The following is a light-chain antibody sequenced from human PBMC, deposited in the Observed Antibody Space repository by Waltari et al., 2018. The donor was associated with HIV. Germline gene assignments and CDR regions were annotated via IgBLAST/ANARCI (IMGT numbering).Light chain of an antibody. Sequence: DIQMTQSPSSLSASVGDRVTITCRESQNIGDDLGWYQQRPGKAPKRLIYDVYTLQYVVPARFYGSGFGTEFTLTITSLHPEYVATYYCLHYNFDPGTFGQWTKVEIK. V-gene: IGKV1-17*01. CDR2: DVY. J-gene: IGKJ1*01. CDR3: LHYNFDPGT. CDR1: QNIGDD.